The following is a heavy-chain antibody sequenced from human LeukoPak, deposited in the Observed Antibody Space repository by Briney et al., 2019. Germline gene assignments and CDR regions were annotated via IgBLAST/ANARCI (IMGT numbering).Heavy chain of an antibody. V-gene: IGHV1-2*06. J-gene: IGHJ5*02. D-gene: IGHD3-22*01. CDR3: ARDYYDSSGYYYGGWFDP. CDR1: GYTFTGYY. Sequence: GASVKVSCKASGYTFTGYYMHWVRQAPGQGLEWMGRINPNSGGTNYAQKFQGRVTMTRDTSISTAYMELSRLRSDDTAVHYCARDYYDSSGYYYGGWFDPWGQGTLVTVSS. CDR2: INPNSGGT.